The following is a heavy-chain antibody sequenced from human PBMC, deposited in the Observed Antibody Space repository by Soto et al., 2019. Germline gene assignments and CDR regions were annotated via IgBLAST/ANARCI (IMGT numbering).Heavy chain of an antibody. CDR1: GGSISSSSYY. V-gene: IGHV4-39*01. J-gene: IGHJ5*02. Sequence: QLQLHESGPGLVKPSETLSLTCTVSGGSISSSSYYWGWIRQPPGKGLEWIGSIYYSGSTYYNPSLKSRVTISVDTSKNQFSLKLSSVTAADTAVYYCASDWGYENWFDPWGQGTLVTVSS. D-gene: IGHD7-27*01. CDR3: ASDWGYENWFDP. CDR2: IYYSGST.